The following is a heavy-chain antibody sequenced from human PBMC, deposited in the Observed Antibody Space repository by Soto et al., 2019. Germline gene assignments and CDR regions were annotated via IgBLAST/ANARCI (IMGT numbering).Heavy chain of an antibody. CDR2: IIPIFGTA. CDR1: GGTFSSYA. J-gene: IGHJ3*02. D-gene: IGHD3-22*01. CDR3: ARLYYYVSSGYSPAPDAFDI. V-gene: IGHV1-69*13. Sequence: SVKVSCKASGGTFSSYAISWVRQAPGQGLEWMGGIIPIFGTASYAQKFQGRVTITADESTSTAYMELSSLRSEDTAVYYCARLYYYVSSGYSPAPDAFDIWGQGTMVPVSS.